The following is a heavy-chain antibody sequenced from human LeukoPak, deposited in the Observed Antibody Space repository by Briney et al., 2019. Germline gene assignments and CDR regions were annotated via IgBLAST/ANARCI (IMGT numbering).Heavy chain of an antibody. CDR1: EFSFSSYG. J-gene: IGHJ6*02. CDR2: ISYDGSNN. D-gene: IGHD6-19*01. CDR3: AKARAVAGMGGYYYYGMDV. V-gene: IGHV3-30*18. Sequence: PGRSLRLSCAASEFSFSSYGMHWVRQAPGKGLEWVAVISYDGSNNYYADSVKGRFSISRDNSKSTLYLQMNSLRAEDTAVYYCAKARAVAGMGGYYYYGMDVWGQGTTVTVSS.